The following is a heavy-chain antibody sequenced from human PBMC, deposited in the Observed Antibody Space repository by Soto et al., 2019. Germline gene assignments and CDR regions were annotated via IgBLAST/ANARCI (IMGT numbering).Heavy chain of an antibody. CDR1: VYTFSIDL. Sequence: SLKRYCKSSVYTFSIDLSDWGIKTPRQRLEWMGWINAGHGNTKYSQKFQDRVTITRDTSASTAYMELSSLRSEEPAVYYCARDLAGWLDYWGQATLVTVTS. CDR2: INAGHGNT. V-gene: IGHV1-3*01. D-gene: IGHD6-19*01. J-gene: IGHJ4*02. CDR3: ARDLAGWLDY.